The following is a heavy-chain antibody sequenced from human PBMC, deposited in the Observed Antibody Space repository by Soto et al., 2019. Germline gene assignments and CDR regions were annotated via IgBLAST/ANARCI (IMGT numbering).Heavy chain of an antibody. D-gene: IGHD2-21*02. CDR1: GFTFSSYA. Sequence: GGSLRLSCAASGFTFSSYAMSWVRQAPGKGLEWVSAISGSGGSTYYADSVKGRFTISRDNSKNTLYLQMNSLRAEDTAVYYCAKGPLQLAYCGGDCYSADNWFDPWGQGTLVTVSS. CDR3: AKGPLQLAYCGGDCYSADNWFDP. V-gene: IGHV3-23*01. CDR2: ISGSGGST. J-gene: IGHJ5*02.